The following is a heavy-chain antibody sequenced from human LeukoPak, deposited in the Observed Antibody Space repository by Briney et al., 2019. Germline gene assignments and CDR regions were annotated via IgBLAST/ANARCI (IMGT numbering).Heavy chain of an antibody. CDR1: GFTFSSYA. Sequence: PGGSLRLSCAASGFTFSSYAIHWVRQAPGKGLEWVAVISFDGTHDFYADSVKGRFTISRDNSKNTLYLQMNSLRAEDTAVYYCAKDSSAARPYLSLDYWGQGALVTVSS. J-gene: IGHJ4*02. D-gene: IGHD6-6*01. CDR2: ISFDGTHD. V-gene: IGHV3-30*04. CDR3: AKDSSAARPYLSLDY.